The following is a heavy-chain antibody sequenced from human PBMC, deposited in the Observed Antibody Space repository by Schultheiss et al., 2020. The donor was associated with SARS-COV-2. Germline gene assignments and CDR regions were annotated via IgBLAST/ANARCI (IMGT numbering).Heavy chain of an antibody. D-gene: IGHD2-15*01. V-gene: IGHV4-34*01. Sequence: SETLSLTCAVYGGSFSGYYWSWIRQPPGKGLEWIGEINHSGSTYYNPSLKSRVTISVDTSKNQFSLKLSSVTAADTAVYYCARETGVACDYWGQGTLVTVSS. J-gene: IGHJ4*02. CDR1: GGSFSGYY. CDR2: INHSGST. CDR3: ARETGVACDY.